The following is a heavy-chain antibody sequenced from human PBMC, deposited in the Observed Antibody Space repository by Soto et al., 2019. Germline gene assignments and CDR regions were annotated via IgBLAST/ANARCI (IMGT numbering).Heavy chain of an antibody. CDR3: ARSDFWSGYYTDY. CDR1: GGSISSGDYH. Sequence: QVQLQESGPGLVKPSQTLSLTCTVSGGSISSGDYHWSWIRQPPGKGLGWIGFVYYTGNTYYNPSLKSRVTISVDTSKNQFSLKLSSVTAADTAVYYCARSDFWSGYYTDYWGQGTLVTVSS. D-gene: IGHD3-3*01. J-gene: IGHJ4*02. V-gene: IGHV4-30-4*08. CDR2: VYYTGNT.